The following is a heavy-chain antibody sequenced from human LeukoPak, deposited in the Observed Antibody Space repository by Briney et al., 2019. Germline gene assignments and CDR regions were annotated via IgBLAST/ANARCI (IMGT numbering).Heavy chain of an antibody. CDR3: ARETGSAVGSTDFDY. CDR1: GFTFDSYA. D-gene: IGHD4-17*01. CDR2: IGGSGEDT. J-gene: IGHJ4*02. V-gene: IGHV3-23*01. Sequence: GGSLRLSCVASGFTFDSYAMSWVRQTPGKGLEWVSVIGGSGEDTSYADSVKGRFTVSRDNSKSTLYLQMNSLRAEDTAVYYCARETGSAVGSTDFDYWGQGTLVTVSS.